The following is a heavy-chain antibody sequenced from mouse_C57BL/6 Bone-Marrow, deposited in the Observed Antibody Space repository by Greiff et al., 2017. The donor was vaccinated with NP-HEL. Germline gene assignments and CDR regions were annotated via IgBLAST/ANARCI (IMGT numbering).Heavy chain of an antibody. CDR3: ARLRRGSTWFAY. V-gene: IGHV5-12*01. CDR1: GFTFSDYY. CDR2: ISNGGGST. Sequence: EVQVVESGGGLVQPGGSLKLSCAASGFTFSDYYMYWVRQTPEKRLEWVAYISNGGGSTYYPDTVTGRFTISRDNAKNTLYLQMSRLKSEDTAMYYCARLRRGSTWFAYWGQGTLVTVSA. J-gene: IGHJ3*01. D-gene: IGHD1-1*01.